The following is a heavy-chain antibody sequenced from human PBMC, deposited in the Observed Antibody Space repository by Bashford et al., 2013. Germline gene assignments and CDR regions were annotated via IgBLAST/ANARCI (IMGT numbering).Heavy chain of an antibody. CDR3: ASGYYDSSGYYFSPGFDY. D-gene: IGHD3-22*01. J-gene: IGHJ4*02. V-gene: IGHV1-69*06. Sequence: WVRQAPGQGLEWMGGIIPIFGTANYAQKFQGRVTITADKSTSTAYMELSSLRSEDTAVYYCASGYYDSSGYYFSPGFDYWGQGTLVTVSS. CDR2: IIPIFGTA.